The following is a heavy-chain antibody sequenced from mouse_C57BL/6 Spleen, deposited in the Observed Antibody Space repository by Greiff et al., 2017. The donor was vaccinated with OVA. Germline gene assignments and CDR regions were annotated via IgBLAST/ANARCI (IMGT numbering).Heavy chain of an antibody. CDR3: AREDDYDSWFAY. J-gene: IGHJ3*01. Sequence: QVQLKESGPGLVQPSQSLSITCTVSGFSLTSYGVHWVRQSPGKGLEWLGVIWSGGSTDYNAAFISRLSISKDNSKSQVFFKMNSLQADDTAIYYCAREDDYDSWFAYWGQGTLVTVSA. CDR1: GFSLTSYG. D-gene: IGHD2-4*01. CDR2: IWSGGST. V-gene: IGHV2-2*01.